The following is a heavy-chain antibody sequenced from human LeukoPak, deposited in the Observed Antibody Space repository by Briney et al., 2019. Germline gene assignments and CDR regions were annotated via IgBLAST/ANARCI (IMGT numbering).Heavy chain of an antibody. CDR2: IIPILGIA. CDR3: AREATVTKVSLGCLDY. CDR1: GGTFSSYT. Sequence: VASVKVSCKASGGTFSSYTISWVRQAPGQGLEWMGRIIPILGIANYAQKFQGRVTITTDESTSTAYMELSSLRSEDTAVYYCAREATVTKVSLGCLDYWGQGTLVTVSS. J-gene: IGHJ4*02. D-gene: IGHD4-17*01. V-gene: IGHV1-69*16.